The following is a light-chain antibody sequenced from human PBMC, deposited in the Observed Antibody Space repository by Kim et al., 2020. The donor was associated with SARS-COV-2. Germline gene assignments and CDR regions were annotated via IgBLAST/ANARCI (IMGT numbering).Light chain of an antibody. CDR1: ALPKQY. CDR3: QSADSSGTVV. CDR2: KDS. Sequence: YELTQPPSVSVSPGQTARITCSGDALPKQYAYWYQQKPGQAPVLVIYKDSERPSGIPERFSGSSSGTTVTLTISGVQAEDEADYYCQSADSSGTVVFGGGTQLTVL. J-gene: IGLJ2*01. V-gene: IGLV3-25*03.